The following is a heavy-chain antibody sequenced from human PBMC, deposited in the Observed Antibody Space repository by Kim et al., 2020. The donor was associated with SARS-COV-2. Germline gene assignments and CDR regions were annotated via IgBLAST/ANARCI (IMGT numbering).Heavy chain of an antibody. D-gene: IGHD3-9*01. J-gene: IGHJ4*02. CDR3: ARVSGYFDWLLTAGAGYYFDY. CDR2: INSDGSST. Sequence: GGSLRLSCVASGFTFSSYWMHWVRQAPGKGLVWVSRINSDGSSTSYADSVKGRFTISRDNAKNTLYLQMNSLRAEDTAVYYCARVSGYFDWLLTAGAGYYFDYWGQGTLVTVSS. V-gene: IGHV3-74*01. CDR1: GFTFSSYW.